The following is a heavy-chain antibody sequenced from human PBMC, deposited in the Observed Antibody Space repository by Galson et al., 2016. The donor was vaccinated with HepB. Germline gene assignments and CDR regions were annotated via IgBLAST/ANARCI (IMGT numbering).Heavy chain of an antibody. CDR1: GVTFSRSW. CDR3: ARDRSSGSGNFGY. J-gene: IGHJ4*02. V-gene: IGHV3-74*01. CDR2: INSDVSST. Sequence: SLRLSCAASGVTFSRSWMHWVRQAPGKGLVWVSRINSDVSSTSYADSVKGRFTISRDNAKNTLYLQMNSLRAEDTAVYYCARDRSSGSGNFGYWGQGTLVTVSS. D-gene: IGHD3-10*01.